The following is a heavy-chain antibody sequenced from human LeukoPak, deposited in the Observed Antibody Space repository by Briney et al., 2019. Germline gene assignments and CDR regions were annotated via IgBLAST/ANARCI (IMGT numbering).Heavy chain of an antibody. CDR2: ISSSGSTI. CDR1: GFTFSSYE. CDR3: AREFGVVIPYYFDY. J-gene: IGHJ4*02. D-gene: IGHD3-3*01. Sequence: GGSLRLSCAASGFTFSSYEMNWVRQAPGKVLEWVSYISSSGSTIYYADSVKGRFTISRDNAKNSLYLQMNSLRAEDTAVYYCAREFGVVIPYYFDYWGQGTLVTVSS. V-gene: IGHV3-48*03.